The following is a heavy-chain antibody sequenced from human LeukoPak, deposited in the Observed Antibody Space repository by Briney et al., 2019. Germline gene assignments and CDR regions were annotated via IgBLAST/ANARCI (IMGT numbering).Heavy chain of an antibody. V-gene: IGHV4-38-2*01. CDR2: IYHSGST. CDR3: ARHLREYSYGHGSYY. CDR1: GYPISSGYY. D-gene: IGHD5-18*01. J-gene: IGHJ4*02. Sequence: SETLSLTCAVSGYPISSGYYWGWIRQPPGKGLEWIGSIYHSGSTYYNPSLKSRVTISVDTSKNQFSLKLSSVTAADTAVYYCARHLREYSYGHGSYYWGQGTLVTVSS.